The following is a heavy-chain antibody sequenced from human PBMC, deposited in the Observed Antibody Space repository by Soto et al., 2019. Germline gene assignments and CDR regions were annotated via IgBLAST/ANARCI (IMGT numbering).Heavy chain of an antibody. D-gene: IGHD2-15*01. V-gene: IGHV3-30*18. CDR3: AKDRLLLNWFDP. Sequence: QVQLVESGGGVVQPGRSLRLSCAASGFTFSSYGMHWVRQAPGKGLEWVAVISYDGSNKYYADSVKGRFTISRDNSKNTLYLQMNSLRAEDTAVYYCAKDRLLLNWFDPWGQGTLVTVSS. J-gene: IGHJ5*02. CDR2: ISYDGSNK. CDR1: GFTFSSYG.